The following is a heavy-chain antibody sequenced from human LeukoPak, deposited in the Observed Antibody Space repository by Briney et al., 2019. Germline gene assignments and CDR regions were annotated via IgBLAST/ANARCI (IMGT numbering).Heavy chain of an antibody. J-gene: IGHJ4*02. CDR1: GFTFSNYV. Sequence: GGSLRLSCAASGFTFSNYVMSWVRQAPGKGLEWVSTIRGSGLNTYYADSVRGRFTISRDNSENILYLQMNSLTAEDTAVYSCARNLATSSQIYYFDYWGQGTLVTVSS. D-gene: IGHD3-3*01. CDR3: ARNLATSSQIYYFDY. CDR2: IRGSGLNT. V-gene: IGHV3-23*01.